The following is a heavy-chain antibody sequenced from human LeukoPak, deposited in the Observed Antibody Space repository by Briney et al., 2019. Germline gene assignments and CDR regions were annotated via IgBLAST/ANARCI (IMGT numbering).Heavy chain of an antibody. J-gene: IGHJ3*02. CDR1: GYTFTSYD. Sequence: ASVKVSCKASGYTFTSYDINWVRQATGQGLEWMGWMNPNNGNTNYAQKLQGRVTMTADTSTSTAYMELRSLRSDDTAVYYCAREFGYDYVWGSSSDAFDIWGQGTMVTVSS. CDR3: AREFGYDYVWGSSSDAFDI. CDR2: MNPNNGNT. V-gene: IGHV1-18*01. D-gene: IGHD3-16*01.